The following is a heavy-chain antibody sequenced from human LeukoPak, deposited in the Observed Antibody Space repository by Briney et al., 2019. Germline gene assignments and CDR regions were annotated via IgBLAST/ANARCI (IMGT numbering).Heavy chain of an antibody. J-gene: IGHJ4*02. V-gene: IGHV3-33*01. Sequence: PGRSLRLSCAASGFTFSSYGMHRVRQAPGKGLEWVAVIWYDGSNKYYADSVKGRFTISRDNSKNTLYLQMNSLRAEDTAVYYCATGSSSSGYWGQGTLVTVSS. CDR2: IWYDGSNK. CDR3: ATGSSSSGY. D-gene: IGHD6-13*01. CDR1: GFTFSSYG.